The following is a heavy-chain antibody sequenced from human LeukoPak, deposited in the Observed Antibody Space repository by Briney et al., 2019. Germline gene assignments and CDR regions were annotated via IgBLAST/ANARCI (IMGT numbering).Heavy chain of an antibody. J-gene: IGHJ6*02. CDR3: ARDRQLLEAYGMGV. D-gene: IGHD2-2*01. CDR2: IYYSGST. CDR1: GGSISSGGYY. Sequence: SETLSLTCTVSGGSISSGGYYWSWIRQHPGKGLEWIGHIYYSGSTYYNPSLKSRVTISVDTSKNQFSLKLSSVTAADTAVYYCARDRQLLEAYGMGVWGQGTTVTVSS. V-gene: IGHV4-31*03.